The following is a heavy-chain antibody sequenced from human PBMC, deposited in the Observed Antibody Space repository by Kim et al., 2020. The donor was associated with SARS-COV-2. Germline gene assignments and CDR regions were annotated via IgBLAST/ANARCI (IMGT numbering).Heavy chain of an antibody. J-gene: IGHJ2*01. Sequence: GGSLRLSCAASGFTFSSYAMHWVRQAPGKGLEWVAVISYDGSNKYYADSVKGRFTISRDNSKNTLYLQMNSLRAEDTAVYYCARDIGGNSGRWYFDLWGRGTLVTVAS. CDR2: ISYDGSNK. CDR3: ARDIGGNSGRWYFDL. CDR1: GFTFSSYA. D-gene: IGHD2-21*02. V-gene: IGHV3-30*04.